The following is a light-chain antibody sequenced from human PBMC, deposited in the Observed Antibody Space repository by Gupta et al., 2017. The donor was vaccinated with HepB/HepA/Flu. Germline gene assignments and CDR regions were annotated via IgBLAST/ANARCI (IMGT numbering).Light chain of an antibody. Sequence: QSVLTQPPSASGTPGQRVIISCSGRSSNIGRNSVHWYQQVPGTAPKILIYTNDQRASGVPDRFSGSKSGTSASLAISGLQSEDEADYYCAAWDDSLNARVVFGGGTKVTVL. J-gene: IGLJ2*01. CDR1: SSNIGRNS. V-gene: IGLV1-44*01. CDR2: TND. CDR3: AAWDDSLNARVV.